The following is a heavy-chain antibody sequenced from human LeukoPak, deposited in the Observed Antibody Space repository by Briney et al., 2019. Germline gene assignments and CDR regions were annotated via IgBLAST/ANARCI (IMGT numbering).Heavy chain of an antibody. D-gene: IGHD2-21*02. CDR3: VKGLTAIRSF. CDR1: GFTFSTYV. J-gene: IGHJ4*02. Sequence: GGSLRLSCSASGFTFSTYVMHWVRQAPGKGLDYVSGIGGDGGSTYYADSVKGRFTISRDNSKNTLYLQMSSLRPEDTAIYYCVKGLTAIRSFWGQGTLVIVSS. V-gene: IGHV3-64D*06. CDR2: IGGDGGST.